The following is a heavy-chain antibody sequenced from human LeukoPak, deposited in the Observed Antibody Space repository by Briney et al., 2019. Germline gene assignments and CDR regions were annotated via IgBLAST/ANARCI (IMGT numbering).Heavy chain of an antibody. Sequence: PGGSLRLSCAASGFTFSSYAMHWVRQAPGKGLEWVAVISYDGSNKYYADSVEGRFTISRDNSKNTLYLQMNSLRAEDTAVYYCAKSREDYYGSGSYPLDYWGQGTLVTVSS. D-gene: IGHD3-10*01. CDR1: GFTFSSYA. CDR2: ISYDGSNK. J-gene: IGHJ4*02. V-gene: IGHV3-30*18. CDR3: AKSREDYYGSGSYPLDY.